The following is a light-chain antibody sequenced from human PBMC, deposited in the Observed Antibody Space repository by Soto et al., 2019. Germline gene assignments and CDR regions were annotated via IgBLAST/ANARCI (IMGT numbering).Light chain of an antibody. V-gene: IGLV2-8*01. Sequence: QSALTQPPSASGSPGQSVTISCTGTSSDVGGYNYVSWYQQHPGKAPKLMIYEVSKRPSGVPDRFSGSKSGNMASLTVSGLQAEDEAEYYCSSYAGSNKLVVFGGGTQLTVL. CDR2: EVS. CDR3: SSYAGSNKLVV. J-gene: IGLJ2*01. CDR1: SSDVGGYNY.